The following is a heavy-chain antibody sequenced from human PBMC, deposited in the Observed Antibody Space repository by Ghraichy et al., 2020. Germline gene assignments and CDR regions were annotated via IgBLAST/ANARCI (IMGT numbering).Heavy chain of an antibody. Sequence: GSLRLSCAASGFTFSSYSMNWVRQAPGKGLEWVSYISSSSSTIYYADSVKGRFTISRDNAKNSLYLQMNSLRDEDTAVYYCARMGPGYYDSSGYYLETGSFDYWGQGTLVTVSS. V-gene: IGHV3-48*02. CDR2: ISSSSSTI. CDR3: ARMGPGYYDSSGYYLETGSFDY. D-gene: IGHD3-22*01. CDR1: GFTFSSYS. J-gene: IGHJ4*02.